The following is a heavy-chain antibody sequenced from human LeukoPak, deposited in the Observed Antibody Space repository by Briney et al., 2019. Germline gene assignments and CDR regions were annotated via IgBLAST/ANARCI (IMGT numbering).Heavy chain of an antibody. J-gene: IGHJ4*02. D-gene: IGHD3-22*01. V-gene: IGHV5-51*01. CDR2: IYPADSNT. Sequence: GESLKISCKGSGYTFNIYWIGWVRQMPGKGLEWMGIIYPADSNTKYSPSFQGQVTISADKSTSVAYLQWSSLKASDTAMYYCASHYHTTGYFGFDNWGQGTLVTVSS. CDR1: GYTFNIYW. CDR3: ASHYHTTGYFGFDN.